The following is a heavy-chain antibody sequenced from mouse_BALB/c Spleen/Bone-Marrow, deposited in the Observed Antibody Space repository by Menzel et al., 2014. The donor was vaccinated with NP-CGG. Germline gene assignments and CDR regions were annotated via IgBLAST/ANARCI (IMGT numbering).Heavy chain of an antibody. J-gene: IGHJ3*01. V-gene: IGHV5-9-3*01. Sequence: EVKVVEPGGGLVKPGGSLKLSCAASEFTFSSYAMSWVRQTPEKRLEWVATISSGGSYTYYPDSVKGRFTISRDNAKNTLYLQMSSLRSEDTAMYYCARPRFAYWGQGTLVTVSA. CDR3: ARPRFAY. CDR2: ISSGGSYT. CDR1: EFTFSSYA.